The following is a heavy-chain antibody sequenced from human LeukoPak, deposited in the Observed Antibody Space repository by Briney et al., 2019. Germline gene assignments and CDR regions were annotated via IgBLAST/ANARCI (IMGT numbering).Heavy chain of an antibody. CDR3: ARYGDPPRFDY. CDR2: IYYSGST. CDR1: GGSISSYY. V-gene: IGHV4-59*08. D-gene: IGHD4-17*01. Sequence: SETLSLTCTVSGGSISSYYWSWIRQPPGKGLEWIGYIYYSGSTHYNPSLKSRVTISVDTSKNQFSLKLSSVTAADTAVYYCARYGDPPRFDYWGQGTLVTVSS. J-gene: IGHJ4*02.